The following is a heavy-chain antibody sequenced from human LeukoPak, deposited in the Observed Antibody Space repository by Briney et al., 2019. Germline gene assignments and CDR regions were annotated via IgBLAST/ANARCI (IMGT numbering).Heavy chain of an antibody. D-gene: IGHD2-15*01. J-gene: IGHJ6*03. CDR2: IRYDGSNK. CDR1: GFTFSSYG. Sequence: GGSLRLSCAASGFTFSSYGMHWVRQAPGKGLEWVAFIRYDGSNKYYADSVKGRFTISRDNSKNTLYLQVNSLRAEDTAVYYCRAASHYYYYYMDVWGKGTTVTVSS. CDR3: RAASHYYYYYMDV. V-gene: IGHV3-30*02.